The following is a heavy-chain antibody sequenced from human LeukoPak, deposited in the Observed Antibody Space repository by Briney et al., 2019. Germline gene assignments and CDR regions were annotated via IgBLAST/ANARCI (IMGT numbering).Heavy chain of an antibody. CDR3: ARVSSGSQGYYFDY. CDR1: GGTFSSYA. D-gene: IGHD6-19*01. J-gene: IGHJ4*02. CDR2: IIPILGIA. Sequence: ASVKVSCKASGGTFSSYAISWVRQAPGQGLEWMGRIIPILGIANYAQKFQGRVTITADKSTSTDYMELSSLRPEDTAVYYCARVSSGSQGYYFDYWGQGTLVTVSS. V-gene: IGHV1-69*04.